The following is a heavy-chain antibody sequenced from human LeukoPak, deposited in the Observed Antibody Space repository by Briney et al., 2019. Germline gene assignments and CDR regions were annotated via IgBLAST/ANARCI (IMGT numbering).Heavy chain of an antibody. V-gene: IGHV4-34*01. CDR1: GGSFTDYY. D-gene: IGHD6-19*01. CDR2: ITHRGST. Sequence: PSETLSLTCAVFGGSFTDYYWSWIRQPPGKGLEWIGEITHRGSTNYKSSLKSRVTISVDTSKNQFSLKLTSVTAADTANYCSRRGQWLGRWSDPWGQGTLVTVSS. J-gene: IGHJ5*02. CDR3: SRRGQWLGRWSDP.